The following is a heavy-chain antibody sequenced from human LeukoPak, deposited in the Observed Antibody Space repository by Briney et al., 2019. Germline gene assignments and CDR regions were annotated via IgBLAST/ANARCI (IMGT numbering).Heavy chain of an antibody. J-gene: IGHJ4*02. V-gene: IGHV1-18*01. Sequence: ASVKVSCKASGYTFTSYGNSWVRQAPGQGLEWMGWISAYNGNTNYAQKLQGRVTMTTDTSTSTAYMELRSLRSDDTAVYYCASVGIGDPYYTAIVNFDYWGQGTLVTVST. CDR2: ISAYNGNT. D-gene: IGHD5-18*01. CDR3: ASVGIGDPYYTAIVNFDY. CDR1: GYTFTSYG.